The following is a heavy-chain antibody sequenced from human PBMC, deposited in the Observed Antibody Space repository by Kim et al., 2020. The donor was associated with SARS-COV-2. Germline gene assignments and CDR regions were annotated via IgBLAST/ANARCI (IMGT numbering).Heavy chain of an antibody. CDR3: ARDRGGSGSYYYWYFDL. CDR1: GFTFSSYA. V-gene: IGHV3-30-3*01. Sequence: GGSLRLSCAASGFTFSSYAMHWVRQAPGKGLEWVAVISYDGSNKYYADSVKGRFTISRDNSKNTLYLQMNSLRAEDTAVYYCARDRGGSGSYYYWYFDLWGRGTLVTVSS. J-gene: IGHJ2*01. D-gene: IGHD1-26*01. CDR2: ISYDGSNK.